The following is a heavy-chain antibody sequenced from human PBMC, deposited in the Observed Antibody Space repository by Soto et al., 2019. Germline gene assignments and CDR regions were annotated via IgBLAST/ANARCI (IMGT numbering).Heavy chain of an antibody. V-gene: IGHV3-48*02. D-gene: IGHD2-15*01. CDR3: ARVESGSATAAADY. CDR1: GFTFSSYS. J-gene: IGHJ4*02. Sequence: EVQLVESGGGLAQPGGSLRLSCAASGFTFSSYSMNWVRQAPGKGLEWVSYITSSTTIYYADSLEGRFTISRDNAKNSLYLQMNSLRDEDTAVYYWARVESGSATAAADYWGQGTLVTVSS. CDR2: ITSSTTI.